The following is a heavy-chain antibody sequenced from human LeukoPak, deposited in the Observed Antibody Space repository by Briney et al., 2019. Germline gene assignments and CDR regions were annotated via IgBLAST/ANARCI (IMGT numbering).Heavy chain of an antibody. CDR3: AKCQFTYESDAFDI. CDR2: IRGGGGVA. J-gene: IGHJ3*02. Sequence: GGSLRLSCVGSGFTFDFSDYTMSWVRQTPGKGLEWVSVIRGGGGVAFYADSVKGRFTISRDNSKNTLYLQMNSLGAEDTAVYYCAKCQFTYESDAFDIWGQGTMVTVSS. D-gene: IGHD3-16*01. CDR1: GFTFDFSDYT. V-gene: IGHV3-23*01.